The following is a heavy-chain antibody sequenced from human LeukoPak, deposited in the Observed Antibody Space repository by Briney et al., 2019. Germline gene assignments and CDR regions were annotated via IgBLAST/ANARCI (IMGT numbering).Heavy chain of an antibody. CDR3: ARDRGLPWELLL. D-gene: IGHD1-26*01. CDR1: GGSISSGSYY. J-gene: IGHJ4*02. V-gene: IGHV4-61*02. CDR2: IYTSGST. Sequence: PSETLSLTCTVSGGSISSGSYYWSWIRQPAGRGLEWIGRIYTSGSTNYNPSLKSRVTISVDTSKNQFSLKLSSVTAVGTAVYYCARDRGLPWELLLWGQGTLVTVSS.